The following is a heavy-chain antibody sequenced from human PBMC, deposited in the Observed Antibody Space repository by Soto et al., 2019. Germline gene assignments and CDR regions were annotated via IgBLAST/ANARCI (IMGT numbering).Heavy chain of an antibody. CDR1: GGTFSSYA. Sequence: QVQLVQSGAEVKKPGSSVKVSCKASGGTFSSYAISWVRQAPGQGLEWMGGIIPICGTANYAQNFQGRVTITADKSTSPAYMELSSLRSEDTAVYYCAHRGTYCGGDCYRLFDYWGQGTLVTVSS. J-gene: IGHJ4*02. V-gene: IGHV1-69*06. D-gene: IGHD2-21*02. CDR3: AHRGTYCGGDCYRLFDY. CDR2: IIPICGTA.